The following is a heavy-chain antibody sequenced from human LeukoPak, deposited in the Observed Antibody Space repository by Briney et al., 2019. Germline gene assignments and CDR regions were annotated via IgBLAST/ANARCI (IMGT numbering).Heavy chain of an antibody. CDR3: ARQVETLTYWYFDL. V-gene: IGHV4-59*01. D-gene: IGHD5-24*01. J-gene: IGHJ2*01. CDR2: IYYSGST. Sequence: KASETLSLTCTVSGGSISSYYWSWIRQPPGKGLEWIGYIYYSGSTNYNPSLKSRVTISVDTSKNQFSLKLSSVTAADTAVYYCARQVETLTYWYFDLWGRGTLVTVSS. CDR1: GGSISSYY.